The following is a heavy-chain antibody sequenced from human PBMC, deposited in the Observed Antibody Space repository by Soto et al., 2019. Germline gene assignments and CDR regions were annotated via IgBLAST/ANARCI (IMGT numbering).Heavy chain of an antibody. CDR1: GFTFSIYA. D-gene: IGHD1-26*01. CDR2: IIGAGAP. CDR3: PKGVPPDPGWDIDS. Sequence: EVQLLESGGGLVQPGGSLRLSCAASGFTFSIYAMNWVRQAPGKGLEWVAGIIGAGAPYYADPVKGRFTISRDNSKNTLYLKINTRREEDTALFFCPKGVPPDPGWDIDSGGQGPLVTVSS. J-gene: IGHJ4*02. V-gene: IGHV3-23*01.